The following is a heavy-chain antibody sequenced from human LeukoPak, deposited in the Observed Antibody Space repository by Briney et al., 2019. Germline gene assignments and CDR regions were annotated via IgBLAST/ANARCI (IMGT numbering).Heavy chain of an antibody. Sequence: GGSLRLSCAASGFTFSSYSMNWVRQAPGKRLEWVSYISASSTTIYYADSVKGRFTISRDNAKNSLYLQMNSLRAEDTAVYYCAKDEVIYCSSTNCWGQGTLVTVSS. CDR1: GFTFSSYS. J-gene: IGHJ4*02. V-gene: IGHV3-48*01. CDR3: AKDEVIYCSSTNC. D-gene: IGHD2-2*01. CDR2: ISASSTTI.